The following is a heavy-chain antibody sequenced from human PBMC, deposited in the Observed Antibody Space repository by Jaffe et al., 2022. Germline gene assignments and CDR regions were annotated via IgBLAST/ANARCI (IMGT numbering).Heavy chain of an antibody. V-gene: IGHV4-39*01. CDR1: GDSISSRSHY. CDR3: ARQLGLQSNKRALDI. Sequence: QLQLQESGPGLVKPSETLSLTCTVSGDSISSRSHYWDWIRQPPGKGLEWVGYIYYTGSTYYNPSLKNRVTISVDTSKNQFSLKLSSVNAADTAVYYCARQLGLQSNKRALDIWGQGTMVVVSS. CDR2: IYYTGST. J-gene: IGHJ3*02. D-gene: IGHD4-4*01.